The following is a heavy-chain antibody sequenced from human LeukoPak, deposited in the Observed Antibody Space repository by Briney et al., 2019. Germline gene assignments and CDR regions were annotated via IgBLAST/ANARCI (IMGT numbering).Heavy chain of an antibody. CDR2: IYYSGST. CDR1: GGSISSYY. CDR3: ARDIENWFGP. J-gene: IGHJ5*02. D-gene: IGHD1-26*01. V-gene: IGHV4-59*01. Sequence: PSETLSLTCTVSGGSISSYYWSWIRQPPGKGLEWIGYIYYSGSTNYNPSLESRVTISVDTSKNQFSLKLSSVTAADTAVYYCARDIENWFGPWGQGTLVTVSS.